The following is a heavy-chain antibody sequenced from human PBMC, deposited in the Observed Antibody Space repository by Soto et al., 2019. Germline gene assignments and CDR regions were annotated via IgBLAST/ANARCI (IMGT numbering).Heavy chain of an antibody. D-gene: IGHD2-15*01. CDR3: AKENRRGYCSGGICYGYFDY. CDR1: GYTFTSYA. V-gene: IGHV3-23*01. CDR2: ISGSGDST. J-gene: IGHJ4*02. Sequence: SCKASGYTFTSYAMSWVRQAPGKGLEWVSTISGSGDSTNYADSVKGQFAISRDNSNNMLYVQMDSLRVEDTAVYYCAKENRRGYCSGGICYGYFDYWGQGTLVTVSS.